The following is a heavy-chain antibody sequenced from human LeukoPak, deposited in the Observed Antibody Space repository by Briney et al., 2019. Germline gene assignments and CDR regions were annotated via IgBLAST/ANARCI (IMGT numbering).Heavy chain of an antibody. D-gene: IGHD2-15*01. CDR2: ISWDGGST. CDR1: GFTFDDYA. Sequence: GGSLRLSCAASGFTFDDYAMHWVRQAPGKGLEWVSLISWDGGSTYYADSVKGRFTISRDNSKNSLYLQMNSLRAEDTAVYSCARGADGVSSNSRGWFDPWGQGTLVTVSS. V-gene: IGHV3-43D*03. CDR3: ARGADGVSSNSRGWFDP. J-gene: IGHJ5*02.